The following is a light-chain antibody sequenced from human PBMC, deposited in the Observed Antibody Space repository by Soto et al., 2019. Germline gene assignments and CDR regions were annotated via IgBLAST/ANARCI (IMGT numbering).Light chain of an antibody. CDR3: QQSYSTPRT. CDR2: AAS. CDR1: QMITTY. V-gene: IGKV1-39*01. Sequence: DVPMTQSPSSLSAFVGDRVTITCRASQMITTYLNGYQQSSGKAPKLLIYAASTLQSGLPSRFSGSGSGTDFTLTISSLQQEDFATYYCQQSYSTPRTFGQGTRVEIK. J-gene: IGKJ1*01.